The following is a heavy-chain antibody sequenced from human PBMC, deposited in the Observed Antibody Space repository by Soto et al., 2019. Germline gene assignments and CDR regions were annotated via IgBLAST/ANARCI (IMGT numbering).Heavy chain of an antibody. CDR3: ARESRDSGDGLDV. CDR1: GGSIRTIY. V-gene: IGHV4-4*07. D-gene: IGHD2-15*01. CDR2: IHTSGSS. J-gene: IGHJ6*02. Sequence: QVQLQESGPGLVKPSETLSLRCSVSGGSIRTIYWTWVRQPAGKGLEWIGRIHTSGSSSYNPSLERRVSMSIDTPKNQFSLKLKSVTVADTAVYYCARESRDSGDGLDVWGQGTAVTVSS.